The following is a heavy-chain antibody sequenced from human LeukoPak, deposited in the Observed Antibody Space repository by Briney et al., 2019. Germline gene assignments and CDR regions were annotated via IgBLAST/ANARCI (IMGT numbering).Heavy chain of an antibody. J-gene: IGHJ4*02. CDR3: ARRRGYSYGVGYSDY. D-gene: IGHD5-18*01. V-gene: IGHV4-39*07. CDR1: GDSISSSNSY. Sequence: SETLSLTCTVSGDSISSSNSYGGWIRQPRGKGLEWIGSLYYSGSSYYNPSLKSRVTISVYTTKNQFSLKLSSVTAADTAVYYCARRRGYSYGVGYSDYWGQGTLVTVSS. CDR2: LYYSGSS.